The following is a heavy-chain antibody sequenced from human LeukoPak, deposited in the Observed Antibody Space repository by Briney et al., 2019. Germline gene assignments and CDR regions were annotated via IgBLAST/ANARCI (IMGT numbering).Heavy chain of an antibody. J-gene: IGHJ6*03. CDR2: ISGSGGST. Sequence: PGGSLRLSCAASGFTFSSYGMSWVRQAPGKGLEWVSAISGSGGSTYYADSVKGRFTISRDNSKNTLYLQMNSLRAEDTAVYYCARVVVITTYYYYYMDVWGKGTTVTISS. V-gene: IGHV3-23*01. CDR3: ARVVVITTYYYYYMDV. D-gene: IGHD3-22*01. CDR1: GFTFSSYG.